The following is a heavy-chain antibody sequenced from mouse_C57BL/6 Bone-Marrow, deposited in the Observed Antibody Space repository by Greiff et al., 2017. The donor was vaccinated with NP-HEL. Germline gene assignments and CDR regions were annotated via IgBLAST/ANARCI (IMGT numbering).Heavy chain of an antibody. Sequence: QVQLQQPGAELVKPGASVKMSCKASGYTFTSYWITWVKQRPGQGLEWIGDIYPGSGSTNYNEKFKSKATLTVDTSSSTAYMQLSSLTSEDSAVYYCARTTMITTERVRYAMDYWGQGTSVTVSS. CDR3: ARTTMITTERVRYAMDY. V-gene: IGHV1-55*01. CDR1: GYTFTSYW. CDR2: IYPGSGST. D-gene: IGHD2-4*01. J-gene: IGHJ4*01.